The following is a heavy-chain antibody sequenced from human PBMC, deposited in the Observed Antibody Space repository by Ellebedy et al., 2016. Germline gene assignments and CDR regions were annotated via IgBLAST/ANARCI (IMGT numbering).Heavy chain of an antibody. D-gene: IGHD3-10*01. CDR3: AELTSSAVDL. CDR1: GFTFRSYS. Sequence: GESLKISCAASGFTFRSYSMNWVRQAPGQGLEWVSYISSSSSTIYYADSVKGRFNISRDNAKNSLYLQMNSLRDEYTAVYYCAELTSSAVDLWGQGTMVAVSS. V-gene: IGHV3-48*02. J-gene: IGHJ3*01. CDR2: ISSSSSTI.